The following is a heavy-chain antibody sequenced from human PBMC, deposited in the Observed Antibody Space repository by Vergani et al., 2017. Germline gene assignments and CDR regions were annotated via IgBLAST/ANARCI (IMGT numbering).Heavy chain of an antibody. CDR2: ISGSGGST. CDR3: AKTGMGGDAFDI. D-gene: IGHD6-13*01. CDR1: GFTFSSYA. J-gene: IGHJ3*02. Sequence: EVQLLESGGGLVQPGGSLRLSCAASGFTFSSYAMSWVRQAPGKGVEWVSAISGSGGSTYYADSVKGRFTISRDNSKNTLYLQMNSLRAEDTAVYYCAKTGMGGDAFDIWGQGTMVTVSS. V-gene: IGHV3-23*01.